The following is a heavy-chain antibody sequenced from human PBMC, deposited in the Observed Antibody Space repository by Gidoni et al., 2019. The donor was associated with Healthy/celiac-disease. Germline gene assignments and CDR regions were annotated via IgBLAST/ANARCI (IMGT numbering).Heavy chain of an antibody. CDR2: IYSGGST. J-gene: IGHJ5*02. Sequence: EVQLVESGGGLIQPGGSLRLSCAASWFTVSSNYMSWVRHAPGKGLEWVSVIYSGGSTYYADSVKGRFTISRDNSKNTLYLQMNSLRAEDTAVYYCAREERFLEHPAKGNWFDPWGQGTLVTVSS. D-gene: IGHD3-3*01. CDR1: WFTVSSNY. V-gene: IGHV3-53*01. CDR3: AREERFLEHPAKGNWFDP.